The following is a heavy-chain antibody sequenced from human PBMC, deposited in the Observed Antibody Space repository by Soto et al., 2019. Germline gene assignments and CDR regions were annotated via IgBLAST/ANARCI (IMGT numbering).Heavy chain of an antibody. D-gene: IGHD3-10*01. CDR3: VRARGGEYFGEQLS. CDR1: GFTFCRYD. CDR2: IGTAADT. V-gene: IGHV3-13*04. Sequence: GGSLRLSCAASGFTFCRYDMYWVRQVTGKGLEWVSAIGTAADTYYPASVQGRFIISRENAKNSLYLQMNSLRAGDTAVYYCVRARGGEYFGEQLSWGQGTLVTVSS. J-gene: IGHJ4*02.